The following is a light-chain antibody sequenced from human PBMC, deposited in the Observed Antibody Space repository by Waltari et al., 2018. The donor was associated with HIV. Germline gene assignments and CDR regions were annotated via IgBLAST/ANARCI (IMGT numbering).Light chain of an antibody. CDR1: SSAVFNYNY. V-gene: IGLV2-14*01. Sequence: QSTLTQPVPVSGSPAQSTTISCTGTSSAVFNYNYVYWYQQHPDSAPKLMIYEFSNLPSGRSHRFSGSKSGNTAFLTISGLQAEDEADYYCSSYTRSSTYIFGTGTKVTVL. CDR2: EFS. CDR3: SSYTRSSTYI. J-gene: IGLJ1*01.